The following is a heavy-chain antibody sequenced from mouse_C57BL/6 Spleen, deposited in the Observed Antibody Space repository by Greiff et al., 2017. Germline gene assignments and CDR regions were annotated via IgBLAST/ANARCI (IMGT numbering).Heavy chain of an antibody. V-gene: IGHV1-61*01. D-gene: IGHD1-1*01. Sequence: QVHVKQPGAELVRPGSSVKLSCKASGYTFTSYWMDWVKQRPGQGLEWIGNIYPSDSETHYNQKFKDKATLTVDKSSSTAYMQLSSLTSEDSAVYYCARPPYGSSYWYFDVWGTGTTVTVSS. J-gene: IGHJ1*03. CDR1: GYTFTSYW. CDR3: ARPPYGSSYWYFDV. CDR2: IYPSDSET.